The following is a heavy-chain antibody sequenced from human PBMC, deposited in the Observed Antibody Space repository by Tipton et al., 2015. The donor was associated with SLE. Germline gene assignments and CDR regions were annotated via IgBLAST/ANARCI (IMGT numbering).Heavy chain of an antibody. V-gene: IGHV4-59*01. CDR1: GGSIFSSY. J-gene: IGHJ6*03. D-gene: IGHD3-16*01. CDR3: ARDGGPAPESHHYYMDV. Sequence: LRLSCTVSGGSIFSSYWSWIRQTPGKGLEWIGCIDFSGSTNYNPSLRSRVTMSVKSSNSQVSLKLSSVTAADTAVYYCARDGGPAPESHHYYMDVWGIGTTVTVSS. CDR2: IDFSGST.